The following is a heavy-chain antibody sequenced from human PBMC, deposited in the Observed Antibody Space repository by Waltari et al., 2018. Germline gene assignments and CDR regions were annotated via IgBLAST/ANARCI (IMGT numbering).Heavy chain of an antibody. J-gene: IGHJ6*03. CDR1: GGSISSSSYY. Sequence: QLQLQESGPGLVKPSETLSLTCTVSGGSISSSSYYWGWNRQPPGKGLEWIGSIYYSGSTYYNPSLKSRVTISVDTSKNQFSLKLSSVTAADTAVYYCAREYHRSIARDYYYMDVWGKGTTVTVSS. V-gene: IGHV4-39*07. D-gene: IGHD6-6*01. CDR3: AREYHRSIARDYYYMDV. CDR2: IYYSGST.